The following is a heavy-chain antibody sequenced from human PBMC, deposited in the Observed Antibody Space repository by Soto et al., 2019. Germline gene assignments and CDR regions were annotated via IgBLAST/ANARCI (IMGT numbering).Heavy chain of an antibody. D-gene: IGHD5-18*01. CDR3: ARGRPRGYSYGYGYFQH. V-gene: IGHV4-34*01. Sequence: SETLSLTCAVYGGSFSGYYWSWIRQPPGKGLEWIGEINHSGSTNYNPSLKSRVTISVDTSKNQFSLKLSSVTAADTAVYYCARGRPRGYSYGYGYFQHWGQGTLVTVSS. CDR2: INHSGST. CDR1: GGSFSGYY. J-gene: IGHJ1*01.